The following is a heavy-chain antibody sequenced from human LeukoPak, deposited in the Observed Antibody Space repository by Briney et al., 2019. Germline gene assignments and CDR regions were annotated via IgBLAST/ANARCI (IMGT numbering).Heavy chain of an antibody. CDR1: GGSFSGYY. Sequence: SETLSLTCAVYGGSFSGYYWSWIRQPPGKGLEWIGSIYYSGSTYYNPSLKSRVTISVDTSKNQFSLKLSSVTAADTAVYYCASTRGYSYGSDYWGQGTLVTVSS. CDR3: ASTRGYSYGSDY. J-gene: IGHJ4*02. V-gene: IGHV4-34*01. D-gene: IGHD5-18*01. CDR2: IYYSGST.